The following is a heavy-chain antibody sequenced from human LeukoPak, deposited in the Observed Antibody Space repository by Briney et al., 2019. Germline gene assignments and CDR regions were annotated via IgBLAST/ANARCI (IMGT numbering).Heavy chain of an antibody. CDR1: GFTFSSYG. CDR2: IRYDGSNK. D-gene: IGHD6-6*01. J-gene: IGHJ4*02. Sequence: GGSLRLSCAASGFTFSSYGMHWVRQAPGKGLEWVAFIRYDGSNKYYADSVKGRFTISRDNSKNTLYLQMNSLRAEDTAVYYCAKFSSSIAARPIHWGQGTLVTVSS. V-gene: IGHV3-30*02. CDR3: AKFSSSIAARPIH.